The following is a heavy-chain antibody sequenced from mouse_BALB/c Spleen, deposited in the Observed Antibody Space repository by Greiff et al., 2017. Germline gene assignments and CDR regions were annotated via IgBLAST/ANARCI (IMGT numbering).Heavy chain of an antibody. CDR1: GYTFTSYV. CDR3: ARGVKVAGWYFDV. CDR2: INPYNDGT. V-gene: IGHV1-14*01. D-gene: IGHD1-1*02. Sequence: VQLQQSGPELVKPGASVKMSCKASGYTFTSYVMHWVKQKPGQGLEWIGYINPYNDGTKYNEKFKGKATLTSDKSSSTAYMELSSLTSEDSAVYYCARGVKVAGWYFDVWGAGTTVTVSS. J-gene: IGHJ1*01.